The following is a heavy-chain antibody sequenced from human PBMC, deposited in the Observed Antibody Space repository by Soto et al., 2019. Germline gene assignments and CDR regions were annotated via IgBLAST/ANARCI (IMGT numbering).Heavy chain of an antibody. CDR1: GGSISSYY. Sequence: SETLSLTCTVSGGSISSYYWSWIRQPPGKGLEWIGYIYYSGSTNYNPSLKSRVTISVDTSKNQFSLKLGSVTAADTAVYYCARQVEDSIGIAAAGYYYYYMDVWGKGTTVTVSS. D-gene: IGHD6-13*01. CDR3: ARQVEDSIGIAAAGYYYYYMDV. CDR2: IYYSGST. J-gene: IGHJ6*03. V-gene: IGHV4-59*08.